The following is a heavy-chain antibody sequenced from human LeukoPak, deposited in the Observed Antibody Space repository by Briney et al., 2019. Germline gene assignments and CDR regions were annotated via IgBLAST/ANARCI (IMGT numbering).Heavy chain of an antibody. CDR1: GFTFSSYW. Sequence: PGGSLRLSCVASGFTFSSYWMTWVRQAPGKGLEWVANIKQDGSEKYYVDSVKGRFTISRDNAKNSLYLQMNSLRAEDTALYYCAKDIYGGNSGRSFDYWGQGTLVTVSS. CDR2: IKQDGSEK. D-gene: IGHD4-23*01. J-gene: IGHJ4*02. V-gene: IGHV3-7*03. CDR3: AKDIYGGNSGRSFDY.